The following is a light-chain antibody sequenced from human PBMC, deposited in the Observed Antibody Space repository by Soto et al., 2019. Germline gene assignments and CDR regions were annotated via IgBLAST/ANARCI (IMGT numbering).Light chain of an antibody. V-gene: IGKV1-8*01. J-gene: IGKJ2*01. Sequence: AIRMTQSPSSFSASVGDRVTITCRASQGITTDLTWYQQKPGKAPKLLIYAASTLQSGVPSRFSGSGSGTDFTLTISCLQSEDFATYYCQQYYSYPYTFGQGTKLEIK. CDR1: QGITTD. CDR2: AAS. CDR3: QQYYSYPYT.